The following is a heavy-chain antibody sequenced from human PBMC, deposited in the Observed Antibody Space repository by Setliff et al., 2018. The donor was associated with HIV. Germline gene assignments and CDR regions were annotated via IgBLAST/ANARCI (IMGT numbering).Heavy chain of an antibody. Sequence: GGSLRLSCAASGFSFNNAWMSWGRQAPGTGLEWVGRIQSKTDGGTTDYAAPVKGRFTISRDDSRKTLYLQMNSLRTEDTAVYYCTRNNVAWYQPLGYFDLWGRGNQVTVSS. CDR3: TRNNVAWYQPLGYFDL. D-gene: IGHD2-2*01. CDR2: IQSKTDGGTT. J-gene: IGHJ2*01. V-gene: IGHV3-15*01. CDR1: GFSFNNAW.